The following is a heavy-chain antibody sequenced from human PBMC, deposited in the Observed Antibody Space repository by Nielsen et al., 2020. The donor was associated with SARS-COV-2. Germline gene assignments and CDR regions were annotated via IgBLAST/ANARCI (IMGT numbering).Heavy chain of an antibody. Sequence: VRQAPGKGLEWVSYISSSSIIYYADSVRGRFTISRDNSKNTLYLQMNSLRAEDTAVYYCARERCSGGSCYSLYYYGMDVWGQGTTVTVSS. J-gene: IGHJ6*02. CDR3: ARERCSGGSCYSLYYYGMDV. D-gene: IGHD2-15*01. CDR2: ISSSSII. V-gene: IGHV3-69-1*01.